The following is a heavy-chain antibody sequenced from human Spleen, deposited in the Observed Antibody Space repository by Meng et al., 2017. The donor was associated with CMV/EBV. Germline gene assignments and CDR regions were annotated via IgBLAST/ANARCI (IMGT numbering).Heavy chain of an antibody. V-gene: IGHV1-2*02. Sequence: KASGYTFNTGYYIHWVRQAPGQGLEWMGWVNPDSGGTEYALKFQGRVTMTRDTSISTAYMGLSGLKSDDTAVYYCARGSSGDWYFDLWGRGTLVTVSS. CDR2: VNPDSGGT. CDR3: ARGSSGDWYFDL. CDR1: GYTFNTGYY. J-gene: IGHJ2*01. D-gene: IGHD6-6*01.